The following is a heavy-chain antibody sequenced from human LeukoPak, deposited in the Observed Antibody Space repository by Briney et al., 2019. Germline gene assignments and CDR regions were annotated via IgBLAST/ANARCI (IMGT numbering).Heavy chain of an antibody. Sequence: GGSLRLSCAASGFTFSSYGMHWVRQAPGKGLEWVAVISYDGSNKYYADSVKGRFTISRDNPKNTLYLQMDSLRAEGTAVYYCAKDLVDYYDSNGYYSPDYWGQGTLVTVSS. CDR1: GFTFSSYG. D-gene: IGHD3-22*01. J-gene: IGHJ4*02. CDR3: AKDLVDYYDSNGYYSPDY. CDR2: ISYDGSNK. V-gene: IGHV3-30*18.